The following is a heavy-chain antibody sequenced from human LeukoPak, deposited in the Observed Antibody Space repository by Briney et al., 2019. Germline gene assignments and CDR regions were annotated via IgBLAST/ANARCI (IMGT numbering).Heavy chain of an antibody. CDR2: ISSSSSYI. CDR1: GFTFSSYS. CDR3: ARDSGWGSYDY. Sequence: PGGSQRLSCAASGFTFSSYSMDWVRQAPGKGLEWVSSISSSSSYIYYADSVKGRFTISRDNAKNSLYLQMNSLRAEDTAVYYCARDSGWGSYDYWGQGTLVTVSS. J-gene: IGHJ4*02. V-gene: IGHV3-21*01. D-gene: IGHD7-27*01.